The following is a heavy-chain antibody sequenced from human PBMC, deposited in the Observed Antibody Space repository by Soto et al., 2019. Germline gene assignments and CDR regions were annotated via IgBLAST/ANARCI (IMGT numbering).Heavy chain of an antibody. V-gene: IGHV1-2*02. CDR2: INPNSGGT. CDR1: GYTFTGYY. D-gene: IGHD3-10*01. CDR3: ARERQGKRWFGELFYYYYYGMDV. J-gene: IGHJ6*02. Sequence: QVQLVQSGAEVKKPGASVKVSCKASGYTFTGYYMHWVRQAPGQGLEWMGWINPNSGGTNYAQKFQGRVTMTRDTSISTAYMELSRLRSDDTAVYYCARERQGKRWFGELFYYYYYGMDVWGQGTTVTVSS.